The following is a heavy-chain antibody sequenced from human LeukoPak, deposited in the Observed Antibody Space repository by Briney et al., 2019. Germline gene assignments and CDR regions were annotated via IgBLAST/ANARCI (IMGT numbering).Heavy chain of an antibody. V-gene: IGHV3-23*01. J-gene: IGHJ6*03. Sequence: GGSLRLSCAASGFTFSSYAMSWVRQAPGKGLEWVSTISGSGSSTHYADSVKGRFTISRDSSKNTLYLQMNSLRAEDTAVYYCAKAVVIAIQGPSYYMDVWGKGTTVTVSS. D-gene: IGHD2-21*01. CDR2: ISGSGSST. CDR3: AKAVVIAIQGPSYYMDV. CDR1: GFTFSSYA.